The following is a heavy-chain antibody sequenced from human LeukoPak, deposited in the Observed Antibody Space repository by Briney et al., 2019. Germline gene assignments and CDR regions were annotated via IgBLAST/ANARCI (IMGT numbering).Heavy chain of an antibody. D-gene: IGHD4-17*01. Sequence: GGSLRLSCAASGFTFSSYSMNWVRQAPGKGLEWVSSISSSSSYIYYADSVKGRFTISRDNAKNSLYLQMNSLRAEDTAVYYCAREEITVTLNYYYYMDVWGQGTLVTVSS. CDR3: AREEITVTLNYYYYMDV. V-gene: IGHV3-21*04. J-gene: IGHJ6*03. CDR2: ISSSSSYI. CDR1: GFTFSSYS.